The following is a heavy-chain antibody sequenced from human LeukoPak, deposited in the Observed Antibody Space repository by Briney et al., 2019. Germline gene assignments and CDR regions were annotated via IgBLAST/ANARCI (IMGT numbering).Heavy chain of an antibody. CDR3: AKEGARKAAYPNTFDY. V-gene: IGHV3-30*18. D-gene: IGHD2-15*01. CDR2: ISYDGSNK. CDR1: GFTFSSHG. Sequence: GGSLRLSCAASGFTFSSHGMHWVRRAPGKGLEWVAVISYDGSNKYYADSVKGRFTISRDNSKNPLYLQMNSLRAEDTAVYYCAKEGARKAAYPNTFDYWGQGTLVTVSS. J-gene: IGHJ4*02.